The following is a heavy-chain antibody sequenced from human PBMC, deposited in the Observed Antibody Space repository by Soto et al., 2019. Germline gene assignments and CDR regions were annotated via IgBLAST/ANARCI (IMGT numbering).Heavy chain of an antibody. D-gene: IGHD1-1*01. J-gene: IGHJ5*02. CDR3: GRGNMIQLWPPSSVDP. CDR1: GFSFSSYA. CDR2: ISSDGTNK. V-gene: IGHV3-30*04. Sequence: PGGSLRLSXEGSGFSFSSYAIQWVRQAPGKGLEWVAVISSDGTNKYYGESVRGRFTISRDDSKSTMYLQMNSVRSDGTAIYYRGRGNMIQLWPPSSVDPWGQGALVTVSS.